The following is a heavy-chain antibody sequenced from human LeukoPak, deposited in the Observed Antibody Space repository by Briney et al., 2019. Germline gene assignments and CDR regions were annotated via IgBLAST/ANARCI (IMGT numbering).Heavy chain of an antibody. V-gene: IGHV4-39*07. J-gene: IGHJ4*02. CDR3: ARTYYGSGDY. CDR1: DTSINSGAYY. CDR2: IYYSGGT. D-gene: IGHD3-10*01. Sequence: SETLSLTCSVSDTSINSGAYYWGWIRQPPGKGLEWIGSIYYSGGTDYNPSFKSRVTISIDTSKNQFSLKLTSVTAADTAVYYCARTYYGSGDYWGQGTLVTVSS.